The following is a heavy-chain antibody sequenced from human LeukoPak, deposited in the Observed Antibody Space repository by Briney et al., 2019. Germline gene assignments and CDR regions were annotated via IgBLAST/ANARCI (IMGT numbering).Heavy chain of an antibody. D-gene: IGHD2-15*01. V-gene: IGHV1-18*01. CDR3: ARGFYCSGGSCYPDLYYYGMDV. J-gene: IGHJ6*02. CDR2: ISAYNGNT. Sequence: ASVKVSCKASGYTFTSYGISWVRQAPGQGLEWMGWISAYNGNTNYAQKLQGRVTMTTDTSTSTAYMELSSLRSEDTAVYYCARGFYCSGGSCYPDLYYYGMDVWGQGTTVTVSS. CDR1: GYTFTSYG.